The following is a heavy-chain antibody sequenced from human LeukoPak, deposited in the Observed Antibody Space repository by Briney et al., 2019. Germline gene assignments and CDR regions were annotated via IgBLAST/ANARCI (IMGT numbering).Heavy chain of an antibody. D-gene: IGHD3-22*01. CDR1: GYSLTDYY. Sequence: GASVKASCKASGYSLTDYYIHWVRQAPGQGLEWMVWINPDSGGTSFAPKFRGRVTMTRDSSISAAYMELSRVTSDDTAVYYCAREYSSGPGDYWGQGTLVTVSS. CDR3: AREYSSGPGDY. CDR2: INPDSGGT. J-gene: IGHJ4*02. V-gene: IGHV1-2*02.